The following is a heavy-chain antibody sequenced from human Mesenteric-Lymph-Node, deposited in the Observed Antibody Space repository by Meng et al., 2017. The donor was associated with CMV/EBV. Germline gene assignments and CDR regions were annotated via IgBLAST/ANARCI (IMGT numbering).Heavy chain of an antibody. D-gene: IGHD3-22*01. CDR2: IYYSGST. CDR1: GGSVSSGSYY. V-gene: IGHV4-61*01. CDR3: ARVGGGYTYYYYGMDV. J-gene: IGHJ6*02. Sequence: SETLSLTCTVSGGSVSSGSYYWSWIRQPPGKGLEWIGYIYYSGSTNYNPSLKSRVTISVDTSKNQFSLKLSSVTAADTAVYYCARVGGGYTYYYYGMDVWGQGTTVTV.